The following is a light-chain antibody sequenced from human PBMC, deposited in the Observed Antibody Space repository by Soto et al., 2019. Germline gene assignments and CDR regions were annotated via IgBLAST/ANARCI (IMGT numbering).Light chain of an antibody. CDR2: DVT. Sequence: QSVLTQPRSVSGSPGQSVTISCTGTSSDIGPSNYVSWYQQHPGKAPKLIIYDVTKRPSGVPYRFSASKSGNTASLTISGLQTEDDADYFCCSYAGIYSYVFGTGTKVTVL. V-gene: IGLV2-11*01. J-gene: IGLJ1*01. CDR3: CSYAGIYSYV. CDR1: SSDIGPSNY.